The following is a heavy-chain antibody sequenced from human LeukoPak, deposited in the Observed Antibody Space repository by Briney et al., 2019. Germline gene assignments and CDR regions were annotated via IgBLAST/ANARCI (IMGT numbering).Heavy chain of an antibody. V-gene: IGHV4-39*01. CDR1: GGSIGSSSYY. CDR2: IYYSGST. D-gene: IGHD5-24*01. J-gene: IGHJ4*02. Sequence: SETLSLTCTVSGGSIGSSSYYWGWIRQPPGKGLGWIGSIYYSGSTYYNPSLKSRVTISVDTSKNQFSLKLSSVTAADTAVYYCARHGYNWTPAHFDYWGQGTLVTVSS. CDR3: ARHGYNWTPAHFDY.